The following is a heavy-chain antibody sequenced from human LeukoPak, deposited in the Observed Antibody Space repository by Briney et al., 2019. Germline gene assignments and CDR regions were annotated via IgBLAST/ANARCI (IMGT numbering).Heavy chain of an antibody. CDR1: GGSNSSNSSY. V-gene: IGHV4-39*01. D-gene: IGHD3-16*01. CDR2: IYYSGST. CDR3: ARQGADYFYYYIDV. Sequence: PWETLSLTCSVSGGSNSSNSSYWGWIRQPPGKGLQWIGSIYYSGSTFYNSSLESRVSLSVDMSKNQLSLKLTSMTAADTAVYYCARQGADYFYYYIDVWGEGTAVAVSS. J-gene: IGHJ6*03.